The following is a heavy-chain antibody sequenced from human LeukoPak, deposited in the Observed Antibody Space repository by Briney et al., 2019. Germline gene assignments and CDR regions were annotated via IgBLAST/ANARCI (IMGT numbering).Heavy chain of an antibody. CDR1: GFTFSNAW. V-gene: IGHV3-7*03. Sequence: GGSLRLSCAASGFTFSNAWMSWVRQAPGKGLEWVANIKQDGSKKSYVDSVKGRFTISRDNAKNSLYLQMSNLRAEDTAVYFCARGGGLDVWGQGATVTVSS. CDR3: ARGGGLDV. J-gene: IGHJ6*02. CDR2: IKQDGSKK. D-gene: IGHD3-16*01.